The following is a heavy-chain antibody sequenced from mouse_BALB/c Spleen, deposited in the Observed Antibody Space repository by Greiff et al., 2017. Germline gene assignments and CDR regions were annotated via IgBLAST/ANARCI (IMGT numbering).Heavy chain of an antibody. D-gene: IGHD2-2*01. V-gene: IGHV2-6-7*01. CDR2: IWGDGST. CDR1: GFSLTGYG. CDR3: ARWLPYYYAMDY. Sequence: QVQLKESGPGLVAPSQSLSITCTVSGFSLTGYGVNWVRQPPGKGLEWLGMIWGDGSTDYNSALKSRLSISKDNSKSQVFLQMNSLQTDDTARYYCARWLPYYYAMDYWGQGTSVTVSS. J-gene: IGHJ4*01.